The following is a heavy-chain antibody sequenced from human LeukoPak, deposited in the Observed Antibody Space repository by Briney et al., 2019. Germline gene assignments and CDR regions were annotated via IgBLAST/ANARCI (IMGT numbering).Heavy chain of an antibody. J-gene: IGHJ4*02. Sequence: GGSLRLSCAASGFTFSSWVRQAPGKGLEWVSTISGSGGSRSYADSVKGRFTISRDSAKNTLYLQMNSLRAEDTAVYYCARVGYGGTWYVDYWGQGTLVTVSS. D-gene: IGHD6-13*01. CDR3: ARVGYGGTWYVDY. V-gene: IGHV3-23*01. CDR1: GFTFSS. CDR2: ISGSGGSR.